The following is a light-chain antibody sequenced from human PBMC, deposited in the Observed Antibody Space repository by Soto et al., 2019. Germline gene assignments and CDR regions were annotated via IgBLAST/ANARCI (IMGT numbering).Light chain of an antibody. Sequence: EIVLTQSPDTLSLSPGGRATLSCRASQNFGSNYLAWYQQKRGQAPRFLIYGASSRATGIPDRFSGSGSGTDFTLTISSLQPDDFATYYCQQYNTYSGTFGQGTKVDIK. V-gene: IGKV3-20*01. J-gene: IGKJ1*01. CDR3: QQYNTYSGT. CDR2: GAS. CDR1: QNFGSNY.